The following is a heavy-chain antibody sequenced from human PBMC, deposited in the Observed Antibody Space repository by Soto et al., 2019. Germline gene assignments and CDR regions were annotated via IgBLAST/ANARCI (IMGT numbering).Heavy chain of an antibody. CDR2: LYGNSGGI. Sequence: PGGSLRLSCAASGFTFGSYAMTWLPQAPGKGLESVAGLYGNSGGIQYADSVRGRFTIFRDNSNNIVFLHMRSLRVEDTAVYFCAKDAVAGDGLWLMDHWGQGTLVTVSS. CDR1: GFTFGSYA. V-gene: IGHV3-23*01. J-gene: IGHJ4*02. D-gene: IGHD2-21*02. CDR3: AKDAVAGDGLWLMDH.